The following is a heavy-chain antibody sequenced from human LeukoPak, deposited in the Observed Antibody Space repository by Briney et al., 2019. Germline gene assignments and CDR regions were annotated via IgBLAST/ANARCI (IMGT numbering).Heavy chain of an antibody. CDR3: ARLRYNDFWSGHWKYYYYMDV. Sequence: GGSLRLSCAASGFTLSSYWMSWVRQAPGKGLEWVANINQDGSEKYYVDSVKGRFTISRDNAKNSLYLQMNSLRAEDTALYYCARLRYNDFWSGHWKYYYYMDVWGKGTTVTVSS. V-gene: IGHV3-7*01. CDR2: INQDGSEK. J-gene: IGHJ6*03. CDR1: GFTLSSYW. D-gene: IGHD3-3*01.